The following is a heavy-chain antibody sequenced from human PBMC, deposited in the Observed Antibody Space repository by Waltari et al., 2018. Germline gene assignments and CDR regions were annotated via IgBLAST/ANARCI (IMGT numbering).Heavy chain of an antibody. CDR1: GYTFIDYD. CDR3: ARQKNSFDY. J-gene: IGHJ4*02. V-gene: IGHV1-8*01. Sequence: QVQLVQSGAEVKKPGASVRVSCKTSGYTFIDYDIIWVRQAPGQGLEWMGGMNPDSGTTGSAQKFQGRVTMTRNKSARTAYMQLSSLGSEDTAVYYCARQKNSFDYWGQGTLVTVSS. CDR2: MNPDSGTT.